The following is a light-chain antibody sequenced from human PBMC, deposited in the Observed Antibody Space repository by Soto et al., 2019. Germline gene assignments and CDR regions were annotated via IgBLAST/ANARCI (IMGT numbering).Light chain of an antibody. V-gene: IGLV1-51*01. J-gene: IGLJ2*01. CDR2: DNN. Sequence: QSVLTQPPSVSAAPGQKVTISCSGSSSNIGNNYVSWYQQLPGTAPKLLIYDNNKRPSGIPDRFSGSKSGTSATLGITGLQTGDEADYYCGTWDSSLPVVFGGGTKVTVL. CDR1: SSNIGNNY. CDR3: GTWDSSLPVV.